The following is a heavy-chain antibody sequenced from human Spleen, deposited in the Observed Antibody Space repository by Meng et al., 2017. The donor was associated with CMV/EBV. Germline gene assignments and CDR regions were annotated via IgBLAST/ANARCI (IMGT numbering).Heavy chain of an antibody. CDR2: IYYSVTT. CDR1: GASISSYY. J-gene: IGHJ4*02. V-gene: IGHV4-59*01. CDR3: ARGLRDHDYTTFNY. Sequence: SETLSLTCTVSGASISSYYWSWIRQPPGKGLEWIGYIYYSVTTNYNPSLKSRVTISADTSKNQFSLRLSSVTAADTALYYCARGLRDHDYTTFNYWGQGKLVTVSS. D-gene: IGHD3-16*01.